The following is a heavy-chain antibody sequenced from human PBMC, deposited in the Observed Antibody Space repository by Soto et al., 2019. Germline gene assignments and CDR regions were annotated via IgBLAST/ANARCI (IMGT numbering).Heavy chain of an antibody. V-gene: IGHV1-69*06. CDR1: GGTFSSYA. CDR2: IIPIFGTA. Sequence: ASVKVSCKASGGTFSSYAIXWVRQAPGQGLEWMGGIIPIFGTANXXXXFQGRVTITADKSTSTAYMELSSLRSEDTSGDXSARGETYDVXXXGYYPFDXWXXGTLVTVSX. D-gene: IGHD3-22*01. J-gene: IGHJ4*01. CDR3: ARGETYDVXXXGYYPFDX.